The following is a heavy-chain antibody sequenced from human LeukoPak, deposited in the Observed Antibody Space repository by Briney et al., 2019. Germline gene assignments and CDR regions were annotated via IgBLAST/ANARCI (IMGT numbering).Heavy chain of an antibody. D-gene: IGHD6-19*01. V-gene: IGHV4-30-2*01. J-gene: IGHJ4*02. CDR2: IYHSGST. CDR3: ARDSIAVAELGVY. CDR1: GGSISSGGYY. Sequence: SQTQSLTCTVSGGSISSGGYYWSWIRQPPGKGLEWIGYIYHSGSTYYNPSLKSRVTISVDRSKNQFSLKLSSVTAADTAVYYCARDSIAVAELGVYWGQGTLVTVSS.